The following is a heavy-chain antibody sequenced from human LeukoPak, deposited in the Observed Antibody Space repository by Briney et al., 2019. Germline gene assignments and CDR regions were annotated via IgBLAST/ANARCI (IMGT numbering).Heavy chain of an antibody. CDR2: ISGSGGTT. V-gene: IGHV3-23*01. D-gene: IGHD2-2*01. Sequence: PGGSLRLSCAASGFSFSSYAMSWVRQVPGKGLEWVSAISGSGGTTYYADSVKGRFTISRDNSKNTLYLQMNSLRAEDTAEYYCAKFAGYQPYYGRDVWGQETTVTV. CDR1: GFSFSSYA. CDR3: AKFAGYQPYYGRDV. J-gene: IGHJ6*02.